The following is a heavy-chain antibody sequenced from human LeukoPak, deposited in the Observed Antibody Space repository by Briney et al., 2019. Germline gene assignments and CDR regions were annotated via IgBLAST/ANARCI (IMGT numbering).Heavy chain of an antibody. J-gene: IGHJ6*03. D-gene: IGHD2-8*01. Sequence: PGGSLRLSCAASGFTFSSYAMSWVRQAPGKGLEWVSAISGSGGSTYYADSVKGRFTISRDNSKNTLYLQMNSLRAEDTAVYYCAKAVSAYCTNGVCYTDYYYYYMDVWGKGTTVTVSS. V-gene: IGHV3-23*01. CDR2: ISGSGGST. CDR3: AKAVSAYCTNGVCYTDYYYYYMDV. CDR1: GFTFSSYA.